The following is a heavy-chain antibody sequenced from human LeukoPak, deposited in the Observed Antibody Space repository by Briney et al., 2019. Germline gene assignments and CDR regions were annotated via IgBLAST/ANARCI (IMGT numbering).Heavy chain of an antibody. J-gene: IGHJ4*02. CDR1: GFTFSSYA. CDR3: AKDGGLWVSAHWGDS. D-gene: IGHD7-27*01. Sequence: GGSLRLSCAASGFTFSSYAMSWVRQAPGEGLEWVSTITTSDGNTYYADSVKGRSTVSRDNSKNTLFLQVNSLRAEDTAVYYCAKDGGLWVSAHWGDSWGRGTLVTVSS. CDR2: ITTSDGNT. V-gene: IGHV3-23*01.